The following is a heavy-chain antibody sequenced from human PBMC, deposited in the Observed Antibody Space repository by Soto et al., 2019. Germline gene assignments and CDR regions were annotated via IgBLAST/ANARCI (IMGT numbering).Heavy chain of an antibody. CDR1: GGSISSGDYY. Sequence: PSETLSLTCTVSGGSISSGDYYWSWIRQPPGKGLEWIGYIFYSGNAYYNRSLKSRITTSVDTSKNQFTLQLSSVTAADTAVYYCASVSWGYNGPYYIDYWGQGTLVTVSS. V-gene: IGHV4-30-4*01. CDR2: IFYSGNA. J-gene: IGHJ4*02. CDR3: ASVSWGYNGPYYIDY. D-gene: IGHD1-26*01.